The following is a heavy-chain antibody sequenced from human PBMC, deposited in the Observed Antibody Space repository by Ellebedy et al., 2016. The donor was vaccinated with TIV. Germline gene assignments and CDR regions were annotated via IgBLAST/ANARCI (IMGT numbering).Heavy chain of an antibody. J-gene: IGHJ6*02. CDR3: ARDSDNGLDV. CDR2: INPSGGST. V-gene: IGHV1-46*04. Sequence: ASVKVSCKASGYTFTGYFLHWVRQAPGQGLEWMGVINPSGGSTTYAQKLKGRVNMTREKSTRTVYMELSSLRSEDTAVYYCARDSDNGLDVWGQGTQVSVSS. D-gene: IGHD3-9*01. CDR1: GYTFTGYF.